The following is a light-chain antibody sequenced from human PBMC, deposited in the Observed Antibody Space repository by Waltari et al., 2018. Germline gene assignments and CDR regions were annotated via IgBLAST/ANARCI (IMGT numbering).Light chain of an antibody. V-gene: IGKV3-11*01. CDR3: QLRSNWPPIT. CDR1: QSVSSS. CDR2: DAS. Sequence: EIVLTQSPATLSLSPGERATLSCRASQSVSSSLTWYQQRVGQAPRLLIYDASNRATGIPARFSGSGSGTDFTLTISSLEPEDFAVYYCQLRSNWPPITFGQGTRLEIK. J-gene: IGKJ5*01.